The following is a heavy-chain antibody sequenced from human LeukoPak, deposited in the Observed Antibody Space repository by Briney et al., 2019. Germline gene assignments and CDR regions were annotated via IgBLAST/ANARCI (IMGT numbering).Heavy chain of an antibody. Sequence: SETLSLTCAVYGGSFSGYYWSGIRQPPGKGLEWIGEINHSGSTNYTPSLKSRVTISVDTSKTQFSLKLSSVTAADTAVYYCARGRWGTLNYMDVWGKGTTVTVSS. D-gene: IGHD3-16*01. CDR1: GGSFSGYY. CDR3: ARGRWGTLNYMDV. J-gene: IGHJ6*03. CDR2: INHSGST. V-gene: IGHV4-34*01.